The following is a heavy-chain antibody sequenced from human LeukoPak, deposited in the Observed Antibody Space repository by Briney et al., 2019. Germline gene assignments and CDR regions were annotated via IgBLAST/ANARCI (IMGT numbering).Heavy chain of an antibody. CDR3: AKDGGYWSGSGCFSFDY. V-gene: IGHV3-30*18. Sequence: GGSLRLSCAASEFTFSTYGMHWVRQAPGKGLEWVAVISYDGSKKYYADSVKGRFTISRDNSKNTLSLQMNSLRAEDTAVYYCAKDGGYWSGSGCFSFDYWGQGTLVTVSS. CDR2: ISYDGSKK. D-gene: IGHD2-15*01. J-gene: IGHJ4*02. CDR1: EFTFSTYG.